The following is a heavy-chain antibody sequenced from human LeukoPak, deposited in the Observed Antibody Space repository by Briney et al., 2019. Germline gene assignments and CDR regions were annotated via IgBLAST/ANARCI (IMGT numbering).Heavy chain of an antibody. V-gene: IGHV6-1*01. D-gene: IGHD6-13*01. CDR1: GDSVSSYSAA. CDR3: ARDPRIAAAVPRGAFDI. Sequence: SQTLSLTCAISGDSVSSYSAAWNWIRQSPSRGLEWLGRTYYRSKWYNDYAVSVKSRITINPDTSKNQFSLQLNSVTPEDTAVYYCARDPRIAAAVPRGAFDIWGQGTMVTVSS. CDR2: TYYRSKWYN. J-gene: IGHJ3*02.